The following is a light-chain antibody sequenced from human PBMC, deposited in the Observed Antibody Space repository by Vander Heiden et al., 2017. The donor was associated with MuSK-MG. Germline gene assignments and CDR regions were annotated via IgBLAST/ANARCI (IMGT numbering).Light chain of an antibody. CDR2: GAS. CDR3: QQYNNWPFYT. J-gene: IGKJ2*01. V-gene: IGKV3-15*01. Sequence: EIVITQSPATPSVSPGERATLSCRASQSVSSNLAGYQQKPGQAPRLLIYGASTRATGIPARFSGSGSGTEFTLTISSLQSEDFAVYYCQQYNNWPFYTFGQGTKLEIK. CDR1: QSVSSN.